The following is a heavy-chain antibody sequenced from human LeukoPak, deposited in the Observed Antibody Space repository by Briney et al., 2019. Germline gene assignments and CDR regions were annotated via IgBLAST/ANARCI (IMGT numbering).Heavy chain of an antibody. CDR3: ARGSGFQLFDY. V-gene: IGHV4-59*01. CDR1: GGSISSYY. J-gene: IGHJ4*02. Sequence: KSSETLSLTCTVSGGSISSYYWSWIRQPPGKGLEWIGYIYYSGSTNYNPSLKSRVTISVDTSKNQFSLKLSSVTAADTAVYYCARGSGFQLFDYWGQGTLVTASS. CDR2: IYYSGST. D-gene: IGHD1-1*01.